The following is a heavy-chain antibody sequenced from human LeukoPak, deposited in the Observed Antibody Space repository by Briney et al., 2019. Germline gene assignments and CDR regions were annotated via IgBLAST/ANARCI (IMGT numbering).Heavy chain of an antibody. CDR2: IYSGGTT. D-gene: IGHD2-8*02. J-gene: IGHJ4*02. V-gene: IGHV3-66*01. CDR3: ARDGGCTGGGCPSGYFDY. Sequence: PGGSLRLSCAASGFSVSYYFMNWVRQAPGRGLEWVSVIYSGGTTYYGDSVQGRFIVSRDNSKNTVYLQMDSLRAEDTAVYYCARDGGCTGGGCPSGYFDYWGREPWSPSPQ. CDR1: GFSVSYYF.